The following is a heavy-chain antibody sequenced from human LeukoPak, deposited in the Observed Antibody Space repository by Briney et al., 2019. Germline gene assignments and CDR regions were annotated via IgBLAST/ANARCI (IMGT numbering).Heavy chain of an antibody. CDR1: GFTFSSYG. D-gene: IGHD4-23*01. CDR3: AKDPSGGNYFFDF. J-gene: IGHJ4*02. V-gene: IGHV3-23*01. CDR2: ISGSGGST. Sequence: GGSLRLSCAASGFTFSSYGMSWVRQAPGKGLEWVSKISGSGGSTYYADSVKGRFTISRDNSKNTLYLQMNSLRAEDTAVYYCAKDPSGGNYFFDFWGQGTLVTVSS.